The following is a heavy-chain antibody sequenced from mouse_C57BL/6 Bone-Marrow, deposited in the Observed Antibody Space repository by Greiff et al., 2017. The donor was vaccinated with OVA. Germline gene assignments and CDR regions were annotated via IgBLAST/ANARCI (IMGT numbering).Heavy chain of an antibody. Sequence: EVKLVESGGGLVKPGGSLKLSCAASGFTFSSYAMSWVRQTPEKRLEWVATISDGGSYTYYPDNVKGRFTISRDNAKNNLYLQMSHLKSEDTAMYYCARDYDGSSYPYWYFDVWGTGTTVTVSS. CDR3: ARDYDGSSYPYWYFDV. CDR2: ISDGGSYT. J-gene: IGHJ1*03. D-gene: IGHD1-1*01. CDR1: GFTFSSYA. V-gene: IGHV5-4*01.